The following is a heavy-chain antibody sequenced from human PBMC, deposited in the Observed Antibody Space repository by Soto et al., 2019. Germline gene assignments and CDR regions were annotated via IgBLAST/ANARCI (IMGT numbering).Heavy chain of an antibody. J-gene: IGHJ4*02. Sequence: PSETLSLTCTVSGGSISSYYWSWIRQPPGKGLEWIGYIYYSGSTDYNPSLKSRVTISVDTSKNQLSLKLRSVTAADTAVYYCARGVGWEPLDYWGQGTLVTVSS. CDR3: ARGVGWEPLDY. CDR2: IYYSGST. D-gene: IGHD1-26*01. CDR1: GGSISSYY. V-gene: IGHV4-59*08.